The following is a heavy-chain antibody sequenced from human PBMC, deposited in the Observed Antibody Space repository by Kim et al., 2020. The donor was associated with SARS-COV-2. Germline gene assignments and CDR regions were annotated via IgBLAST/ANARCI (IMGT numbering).Heavy chain of an antibody. Sequence: TYNPSLKSRVTRPVDPSKTQFSLKRSSVTAADTAVYYWARSRDGYPFDYWGQGTLVTVSS. D-gene: IGHD5-12*01. V-gene: IGHV4-34*01. CDR3: ARSRDGYPFDY. J-gene: IGHJ4*02.